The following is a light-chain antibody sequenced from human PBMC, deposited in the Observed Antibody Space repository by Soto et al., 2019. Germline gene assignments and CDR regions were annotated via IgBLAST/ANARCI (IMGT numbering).Light chain of an antibody. CDR3: QGCNIAPSWT. CDR1: QGMTNY. V-gene: IGKV1-27*01. Sequence: DIQMTQSPSSLSASVGDRVTITSRASQGMTNYLACYHRKLGKVPDLLISSASTLQSGAPSRFSGCGSGTDFTPTVSSLQPEHVATYYCQGCNIAPSWTFGQGTRVEIK. J-gene: IGKJ1*01. CDR2: SAS.